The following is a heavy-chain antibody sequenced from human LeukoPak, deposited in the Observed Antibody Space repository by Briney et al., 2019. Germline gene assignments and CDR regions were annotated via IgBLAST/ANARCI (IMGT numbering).Heavy chain of an antibody. J-gene: IGHJ4*02. V-gene: IGHV3-66*01. D-gene: IGHD4-17*01. Sequence: GGSLRLSCAASGFTFRDYYMSWIRQAPGKGLEWLSLIYSGGGTYYADSVKGRFTISRDNSRNTLSLQMNSLRVDDTAVYYCARGFRSVTTWGYFDYWGQGALVTVSS. CDR1: GFTFRDYY. CDR3: ARGFRSVTTWGYFDY. CDR2: IYSGGGT.